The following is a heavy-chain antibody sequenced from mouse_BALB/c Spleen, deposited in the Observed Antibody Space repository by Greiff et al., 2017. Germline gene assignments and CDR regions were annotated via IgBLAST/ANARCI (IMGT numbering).Heavy chain of an antibody. D-gene: IGHD2-1*01. CDR2: IDPSDSET. CDR1: GYSFTSYW. Sequence: VQRVESGPQLVRPGASVKISCKASGYSFTSYWMHWVKQRPGQGLEWIGMIDPSDSETRLNQKFKDKATLTVDKSSSTAYMQLSSPTSEDSAVYYCARDGNYVIYFDYWGQGTTLTVSS. CDR3: ARDGNYVIYFDY. J-gene: IGHJ2*01. V-gene: IGHV1S126*01.